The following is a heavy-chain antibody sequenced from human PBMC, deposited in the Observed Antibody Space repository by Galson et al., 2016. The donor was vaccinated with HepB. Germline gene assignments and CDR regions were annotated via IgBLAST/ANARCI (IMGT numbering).Heavy chain of an antibody. CDR3: ARDRGLLHYYYGMDV. Sequence: SLRLSCATSGFTFNNYGINWVRQAPGKGLEWVAVISYDGNNRHYADAVKGRFTISRDSSMNTVYLQMNGLRADDTAVYFCARDRGLLHYYYGMDVWGQGTTVTVSS. J-gene: IGHJ6*02. D-gene: IGHD4-17*01. V-gene: IGHV3-33*08. CDR2: ISYDGNNR. CDR1: GFTFNNYG.